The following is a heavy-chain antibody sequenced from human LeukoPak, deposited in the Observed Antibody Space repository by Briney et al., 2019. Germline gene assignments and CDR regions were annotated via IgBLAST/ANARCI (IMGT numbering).Heavy chain of an antibody. J-gene: IGHJ5*02. D-gene: IGHD2-15*01. CDR3: ARVLRRGGSNWFDP. Sequence: ASVKVSCKASGYTFTGYYMHWVRQAPGQGLEWMGWINPNSGGTNYAQKFQGRVTMTRDTSISTAYMELSRLRSDDTAVYYCARVLRRGGSNWFDPWGQGTLVTVSS. CDR2: INPNSGGT. CDR1: GYTFTGYY. V-gene: IGHV1-2*02.